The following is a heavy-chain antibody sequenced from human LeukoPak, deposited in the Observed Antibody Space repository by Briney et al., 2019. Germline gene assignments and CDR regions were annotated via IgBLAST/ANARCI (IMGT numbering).Heavy chain of an antibody. Sequence: ASVKVSCKASGYTFTSYALHWGRQAPGQRLEWMGWINAGNGNTKYSPKFQVRLTLTTATSANTVYMELSSLRSEDTAVYYCAREHSTSWSDFDYWGQGTLVTVSS. CDR2: INAGNGNT. CDR1: GYTFTSYA. V-gene: IGHV1-3*01. CDR3: AREHSTSWSDFDY. J-gene: IGHJ4*02. D-gene: IGHD6-13*01.